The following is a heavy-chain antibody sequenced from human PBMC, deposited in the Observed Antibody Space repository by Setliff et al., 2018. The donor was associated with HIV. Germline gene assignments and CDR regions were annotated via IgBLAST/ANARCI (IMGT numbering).Heavy chain of an antibody. Sequence: ASVKVSCKASGYTFTSCGISWVRQAPGQGLEWMGWISAYNGNTNYAQKLQGRVTMTTETSTSTAYMELSSLRSDDTAVYYFARDGIPGDDYVWGIYRHRVKPSSGAYAFDIWGQGTMVTVSS. CDR2: ISAYNGNT. CDR1: GYTFTSCG. CDR3: ARDGIPGDDYVWGIYRHRVKPSSGAYAFDI. J-gene: IGHJ3*02. V-gene: IGHV1-18*01. D-gene: IGHD3-16*02.